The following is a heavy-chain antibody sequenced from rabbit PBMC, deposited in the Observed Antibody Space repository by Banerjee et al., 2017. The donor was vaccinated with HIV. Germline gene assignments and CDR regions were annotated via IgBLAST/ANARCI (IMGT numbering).Heavy chain of an antibody. D-gene: IGHD1-1*01. J-gene: IGHJ4*01. CDR1: GFDFSSYY. CDR3: ARRYASSSGYYNPFNL. Sequence: QLKESGGGLVQPGGSLKLSCKASGFDFSSYYMSWVRQAPGKGLEWIGYIDPVFGSTYYASWVNGRFTISSHNAQNTLYLQLNSLTAADTATYFCARRYASSSGYYNPFNLWGPGTLVTDS. CDR2: IDPVFGST. V-gene: IGHV1S7*01.